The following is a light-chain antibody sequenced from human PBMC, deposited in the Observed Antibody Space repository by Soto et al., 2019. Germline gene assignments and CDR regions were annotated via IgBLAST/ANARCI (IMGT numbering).Light chain of an antibody. CDR3: QQYDNWPQT. CDR1: QSVTSN. Sequence: EIVMTQSPATLSVSPGERATLSCRASQSVTSNLAWYQQKPGHAPRLLIYGASTRATGIPARFSGSGSGTDFTLTVSSLQSEDFAVYYCQQYDNWPQTFGQGTKVDIK. J-gene: IGKJ1*01. CDR2: GAS. V-gene: IGKV3-15*01.